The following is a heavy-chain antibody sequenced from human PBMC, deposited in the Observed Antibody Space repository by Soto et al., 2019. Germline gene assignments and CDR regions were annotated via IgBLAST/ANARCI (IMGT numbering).Heavy chain of an antibody. D-gene: IGHD2-21*01. CDR3: ARGGDGYNFGAVY. V-gene: IGHV1-18*01. CDR1: GYTFTSYG. J-gene: IGHJ4*02. Sequence: ASVKVSCKASGYTFTSYGIGWVRQAPGQGLEWMGWISAYNGNTNYAQKLQGRVTITADTSTSTAYMELRSLRSDVTAVYYCARGGDGYNFGAVYWGQGTPVTVSS. CDR2: ISAYNGNT.